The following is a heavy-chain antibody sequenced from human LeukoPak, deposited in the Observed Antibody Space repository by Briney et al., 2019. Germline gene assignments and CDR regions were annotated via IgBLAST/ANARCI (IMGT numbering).Heavy chain of an antibody. V-gene: IGHV3-21*01. Sequence: VGSLRLSCAASGFTFSSDSMNWVRPAPEKGLEWVSSISSSRSYIYYADSVKGRFTISTDNAKKSMYLQMNSLRAEATAVYYCARDPSNSGYEFPGFFDYWGQGTLVTVSS. CDR3: ARDPSNSGYEFPGFFDY. J-gene: IGHJ4*02. D-gene: IGHD5-12*01. CDR1: GFTFSSDS. CDR2: ISSSRSYI.